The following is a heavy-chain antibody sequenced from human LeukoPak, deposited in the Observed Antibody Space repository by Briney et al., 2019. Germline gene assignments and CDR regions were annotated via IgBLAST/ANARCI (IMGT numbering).Heavy chain of an antibody. J-gene: IGHJ4*02. CDR3: ASQYCSGGSCNAIDY. V-gene: IGHV1-69*05. CDR1: GGTFSSYA. D-gene: IGHD2-15*01. CDR2: IIPIFGTA. Sequence: ASVKVSCKASGGTFSSYAISWVRQAPGQGLEWMGGIIPIFGTANYAQKFQGRVTITTDESTSTAYMELSSLRSEDTAVYYCASQYCSGGSCNAIDYWGQGTPVTVSS.